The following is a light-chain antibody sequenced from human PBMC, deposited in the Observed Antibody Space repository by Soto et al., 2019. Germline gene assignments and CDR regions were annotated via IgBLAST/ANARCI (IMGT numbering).Light chain of an antibody. CDR3: QQSYSRVT. CDR1: QSISGK. CDR2: AAS. Sequence: DIQMTQSPSSLSASVGDRVTITCRTSQSISGKLSWYQQIPGKAPKLLIYAASRLQSGVPSRFSASGSGTEFTLTISSLHPDDFASYYCQQSYSRVTFGQGTKVDI. J-gene: IGKJ1*01. V-gene: IGKV1-39*01.